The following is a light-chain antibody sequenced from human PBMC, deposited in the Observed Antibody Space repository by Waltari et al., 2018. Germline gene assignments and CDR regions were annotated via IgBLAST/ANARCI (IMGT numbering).Light chain of an antibody. Sequence: EIVMTQSPATLSVSPGERATLSCRASQSVSSNLAWYQQQPGQAPRLLIYGATTRATGIPGRFSGSGCGTEFTLTISSLQSEDFAIYYCQQYNNWPPQDAFGQGTKLEIK. CDR1: QSVSSN. CDR3: QQYNNWPPQDA. J-gene: IGKJ2*01. V-gene: IGKV3-15*01. CDR2: GAT.